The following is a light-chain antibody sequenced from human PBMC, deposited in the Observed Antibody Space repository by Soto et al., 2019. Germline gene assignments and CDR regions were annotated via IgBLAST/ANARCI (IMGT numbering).Light chain of an antibody. CDR2: STS. CDR3: QQYGCSSWT. V-gene: IGKV3-20*01. J-gene: IGKJ1*01. Sequence: EIVLTQSPDTLSLSPGERATLSCRASQSIIISYLAWYQQQPGQAPRLLIDSTSTRATGIPDRFSGSGAGTDFTITISQLAPGYFAVYYCQQYGCSSWTFGQGTKVEIK. CDR1: QSIIISY.